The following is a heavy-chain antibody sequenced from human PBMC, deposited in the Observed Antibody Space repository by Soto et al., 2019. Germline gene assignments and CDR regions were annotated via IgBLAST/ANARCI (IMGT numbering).Heavy chain of an antibody. CDR3: AKDIWMAVAGTCY. CDR1: GFPFNIYA. CDR2: ISGSGGNT. V-gene: IGHV3-23*01. Sequence: EVQLLESRGGLVQPGGSLRLSCAASGFPFNIYAMSWVRQAPGKGLEWVSAISGSGGNTYYADSVKGRFTISRDNSKNTLYLQMNSLRAEDTALYYCAKDIWMAVAGTCYWGQGTLVTVSS. J-gene: IGHJ4*02. D-gene: IGHD6-19*01.